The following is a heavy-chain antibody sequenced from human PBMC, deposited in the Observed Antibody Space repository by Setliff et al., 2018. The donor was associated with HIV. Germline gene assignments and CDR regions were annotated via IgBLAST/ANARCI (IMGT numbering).Heavy chain of an antibody. CDR1: RGSISSGDYS. Sequence: NPSETLSLTCTVSRGSISSGDYSWSWIRQHPGKGLEWIGYIYYSGSTYYNPSLKSRVAISVDTSKNQFSLKLSSVTAADTSVYYCARHVNRWRDPHPPFDPWGQGTLVTVSS. D-gene: IGHD2-15*01. CDR3: ARHVNRWRDPHPPFDP. CDR2: IYYSGST. V-gene: IGHV4-30-4*08. J-gene: IGHJ5*02.